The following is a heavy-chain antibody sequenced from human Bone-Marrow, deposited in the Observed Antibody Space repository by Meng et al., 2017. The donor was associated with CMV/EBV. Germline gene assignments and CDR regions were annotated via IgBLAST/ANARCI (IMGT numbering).Heavy chain of an antibody. J-gene: IGHJ5*02. Sequence: GGSLRLSCAASGFTFSNAWMSWVRQAPGKGLEWVGRIKSKTDGGTTDYAAPVKGRFTISRDDSKNTLYLQMNSLKTEDTAVYYCTPYCSSTSCYRVDNNWFDPWGQGTRVTVYS. D-gene: IGHD2-2*02. V-gene: IGHV3-15*01. CDR1: GFTFSNAW. CDR2: IKSKTDGGTT. CDR3: TPYCSSTSCYRVDNNWFDP.